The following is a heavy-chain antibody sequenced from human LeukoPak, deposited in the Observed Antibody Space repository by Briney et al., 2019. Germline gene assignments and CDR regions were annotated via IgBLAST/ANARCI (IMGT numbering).Heavy chain of an antibody. D-gene: IGHD3-10*01. Sequence: GASVKVSCKASGNTFTGYYMHWVRRAPGQGLEWMGWINPNSGGTNYAQKFQGRVTMTRDTSISTAYMELSRLRSDDTAVYYCARDSGVLWFGELIDWFDPWGQGTLVTVSS. J-gene: IGHJ5*02. CDR3: ARDSGVLWFGELIDWFDP. CDR1: GNTFTGYY. CDR2: INPNSGGT. V-gene: IGHV1-2*02.